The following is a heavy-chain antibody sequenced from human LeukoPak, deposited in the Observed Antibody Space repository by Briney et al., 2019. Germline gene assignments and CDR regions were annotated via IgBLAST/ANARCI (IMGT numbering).Heavy chain of an antibody. CDR3: ASATTVVTTYFQH. Sequence: GGSLRLSCAASGFTFSSYAMSWVRQAPGKGLEWVSAISGSGGSTYYADSVKGRFTISRDNPKNTLYLQMNSLRAEDTAVYYCASATTVVTTYFQHWGQGTLVTVSS. CDR2: ISGSGGST. CDR1: GFTFSSYA. V-gene: IGHV3-23*01. J-gene: IGHJ1*01. D-gene: IGHD4-23*01.